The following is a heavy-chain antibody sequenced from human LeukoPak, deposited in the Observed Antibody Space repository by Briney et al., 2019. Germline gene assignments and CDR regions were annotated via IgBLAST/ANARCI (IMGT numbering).Heavy chain of an antibody. V-gene: IGHV3-23*01. CDR3: AKANWITPEELEESLFYYYYGMDV. CDR2: ISSSGGST. D-gene: IGHD1-1*01. CDR1: GFTFSSYA. Sequence: PGGSLRLSCAASGFTFSSYAMSWVRQAPGKGLEWVSAISSSGGSTYYADSVKGRFTISRDNSKNTLYLQMNSLRAEDTAVYYCAKANWITPEELEESLFYYYYGMDVWGQGTTVTVSS. J-gene: IGHJ6*02.